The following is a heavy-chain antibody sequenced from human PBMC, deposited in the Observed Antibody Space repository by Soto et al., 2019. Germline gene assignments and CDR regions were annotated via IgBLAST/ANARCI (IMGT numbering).Heavy chain of an antibody. D-gene: IGHD3-10*01. CDR3: AGCGCNCYNSGDV. J-gene: IGHJ6*02. CDR2: IYPGDSDT. CDR1: GYIFTSYW. V-gene: IGHV5-51*04. Sequence: GESLKISCEGSGYIFTSYWIAWVRQMPGKGLAWMGMIYPGDSDTRYSPSFQGQVTISADKPSNTVYLQRSSLMAPAPAIYYWAGCGCNCYNSGDVWSQGTT.